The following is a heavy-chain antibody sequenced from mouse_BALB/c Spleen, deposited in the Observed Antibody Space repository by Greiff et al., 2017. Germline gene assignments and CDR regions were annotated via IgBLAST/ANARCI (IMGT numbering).Heavy chain of an antibody. Sequence: QVQLQQSGAELVRPGVSVKISCKGSGYTFTDYAMHWVKQSHAKSLEWIGVISTYYGDASYNQKFKGKATMTVDKSSSTAYMELARLISEDSAIYYCARKYGNYGYAMDYWGQGTSVTVSS. D-gene: IGHD2-10*02. J-gene: IGHJ4*01. CDR1: GYTFTDYA. V-gene: IGHV1S137*01. CDR3: ARKYGNYGYAMDY. CDR2: ISTYYGDA.